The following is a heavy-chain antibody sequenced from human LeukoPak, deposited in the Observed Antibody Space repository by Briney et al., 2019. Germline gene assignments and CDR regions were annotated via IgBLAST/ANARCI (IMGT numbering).Heavy chain of an antibody. CDR1: GFTFSSYA. V-gene: IGHV3-23*01. D-gene: IGHD3-16*01. J-gene: IGHJ4*02. CDR3: AKDRNYDYVWGSYMT. Sequence: GGTLRLSCGASGFTFSSYAMSWVRQAPGKGLEWVSAISGSGGSTYYADSVKGRFTISRDNSKNTLYLQMNSLRAEDTAVYYCAKDRNYDYVWGSYMTWGQGTLVTVSS. CDR2: ISGSGGST.